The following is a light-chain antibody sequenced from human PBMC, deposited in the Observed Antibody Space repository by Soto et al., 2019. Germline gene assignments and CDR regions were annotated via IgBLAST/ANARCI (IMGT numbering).Light chain of an antibody. CDR2: DVS. CDR1: SSDVGRYNY. Sequence: QSALTQPASVSGSPGQSITISCTGTSSDVGRYNYVSWYQQHPGKAPKVMIYDVSNRPSGVSNRFSGSKSGNTASLTISGLQAEDEADYYCSSFTSINTGVFGGGTKLTVL. J-gene: IGLJ3*02. CDR3: SSFTSINTGV. V-gene: IGLV2-14*01.